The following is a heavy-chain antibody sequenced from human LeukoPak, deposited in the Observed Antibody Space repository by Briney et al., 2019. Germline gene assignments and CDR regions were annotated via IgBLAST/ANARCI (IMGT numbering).Heavy chain of an antibody. V-gene: IGHV1-18*01. CDR2: ISAYNGNT. D-gene: IGHD6-13*01. Sequence: ASVKVSCKASGYTLTSYAISWVRQAPGQGLEWMGWISAYNGNTNYAQKLQGRVTITTDTSTSTAYMELRSRRSDDTAVYYCARHRRIANWFDPWAQGPRVTVS. CDR1: GYTLTSYA. CDR3: ARHRRIANWFDP. J-gene: IGHJ5*02.